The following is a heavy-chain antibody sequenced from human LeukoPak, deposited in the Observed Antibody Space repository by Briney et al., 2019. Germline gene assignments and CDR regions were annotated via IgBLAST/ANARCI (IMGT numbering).Heavy chain of an antibody. V-gene: IGHV4-39*07. CDR3: ARESQGAAAGLYYYYMDV. D-gene: IGHD6-13*01. CDR2: IYVSGST. CDR1: GSSISSSSYY. J-gene: IGHJ6*03. Sequence: SETLSLTCTVSGSSISSSSYYWGWIRQPPGKGLEWVGSIYVSGSTNYNPSLKGRVTMSVDTSKNQFSLKLSSVTAADTAVYYCARESQGAAAGLYYYYMDVWGKGTTVTVSS.